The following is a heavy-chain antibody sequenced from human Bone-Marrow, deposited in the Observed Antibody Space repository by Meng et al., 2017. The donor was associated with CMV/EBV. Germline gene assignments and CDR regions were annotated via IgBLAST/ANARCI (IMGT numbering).Heavy chain of an antibody. D-gene: IGHD6-6*01. J-gene: IGHJ5*02. CDR1: GYTFTSYG. CDR3: ATVYSSSLSWFDP. Sequence: ASVKVSCKASGYTFTSYGISWVRQAPGQGLEWMGWISAYNGNTNYAQKLQGRVTITTDESTSTAYMELSSLRSEDTAVYYCATVYSSSLSWFDPWGQGTLVTVSS. V-gene: IGHV1-18*01. CDR2: ISAYNGNT.